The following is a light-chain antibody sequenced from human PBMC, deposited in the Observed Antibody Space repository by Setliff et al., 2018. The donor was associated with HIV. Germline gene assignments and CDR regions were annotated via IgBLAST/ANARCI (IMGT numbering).Light chain of an antibody. J-gene: IGLJ1*01. Sequence: QSALAQPRSVSGSPGQSVTISCSGSTSDVGGYDFVSWYQHHPGRAPKLMIYDVNKRPSGVPDRFSASKSGNTASLTISGLQAEDEADYYCCSYAGCQSLLFGTGTKVTVL. CDR1: TSDVGGYDF. V-gene: IGLV2-11*01. CDR2: DVN. CDR3: CSYAGCQSLL.